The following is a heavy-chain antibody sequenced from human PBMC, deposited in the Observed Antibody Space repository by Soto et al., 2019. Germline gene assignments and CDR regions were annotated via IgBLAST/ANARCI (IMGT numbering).Heavy chain of an antibody. CDR2: IYVTGAV. CDR3: ARLRIATNNYKWFDP. J-gene: IGHJ5*02. V-gene: IGHV4-31*03. D-gene: IGHD2-21*01. CDR1: GAALNSGNYY. Sequence: KTSETLSLTCSVSGAALNSGNYYWIRIRQVPGKGLEWIGHIYVTGAVDYNPSLRDRITISQDTSERQFSLNLRLVTAADTAVYYCARLRIATNNYKWFDPWGKGTLVTVSS.